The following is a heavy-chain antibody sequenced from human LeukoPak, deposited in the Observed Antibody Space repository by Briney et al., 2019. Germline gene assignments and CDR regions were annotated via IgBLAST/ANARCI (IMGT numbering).Heavy chain of an antibody. CDR1: GFTFSSYG. Sequence: GGSLRLSCAASGFTFSSYGMHWVRQAPGKGLEWVSVIYSGGSTYYADSVKGRFTISRDNSKNTLYLQMNSLRAEDTAVYYCAKDLRGLYRGYGRSGYYLFDYWGQGTLVTVSS. CDR2: IYSGGST. D-gene: IGHD3-22*01. CDR3: AKDLRGLYRGYGRSGYYLFDY. V-gene: IGHV3-NL1*01. J-gene: IGHJ4*02.